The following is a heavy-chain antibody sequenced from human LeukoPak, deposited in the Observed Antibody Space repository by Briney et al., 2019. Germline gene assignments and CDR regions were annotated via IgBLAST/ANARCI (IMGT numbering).Heavy chain of an antibody. V-gene: IGHV3-23*01. J-gene: IGHJ4*02. CDR3: AKGLWDILVVPDAPFDY. D-gene: IGHD2-2*01. CDR1: GFTLSNYG. CDR2: ISGSGGST. Sequence: PGGTLRLSCAASGFTLSNYGMSWVRQAPGKGLEWVSAISGSGGSTYYADSLKGRFTISRDNSKNTLYLQMNSLRAEDTAVYYCAKGLWDILVVPDAPFDYWGQGTLVTVSS.